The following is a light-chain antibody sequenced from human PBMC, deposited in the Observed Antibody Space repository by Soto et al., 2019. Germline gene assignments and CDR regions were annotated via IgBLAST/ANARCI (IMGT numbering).Light chain of an antibody. CDR2: LNSDGNH. Sequence: QSVLTQSPSASASLGASVTLTCTLSSGPSTYAIAWHPQQPEKGTRYLMQLNSDGNHIKGDCMPDRFSGSSSGAERYLTISSLQSADEADYYCQTWDNGIHVVFGGGTKLTVL. CDR1: SGPSTYA. CDR3: QTWDNGIHVV. J-gene: IGLJ2*01. V-gene: IGLV4-69*01.